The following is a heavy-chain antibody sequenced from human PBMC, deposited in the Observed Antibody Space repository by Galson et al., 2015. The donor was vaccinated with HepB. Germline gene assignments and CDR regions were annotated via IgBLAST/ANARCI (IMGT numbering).Heavy chain of an antibody. D-gene: IGHD1-7*01. CDR1: GGTFSSYA. CDR3: ASRAGWNYGGVYYYYGMDV. J-gene: IGHJ6*02. Sequence: SVKVSCKASGGTFSSYAISWVRQAPGQGLEWMGGIIPIFGTANYAQKFQGRVTITADESTSTAYTELSSLRSEDTAVYYCASRAGWNYGGVYYYYGMDVWGQGTTVPVSS. V-gene: IGHV1-69*13. CDR2: IIPIFGTA.